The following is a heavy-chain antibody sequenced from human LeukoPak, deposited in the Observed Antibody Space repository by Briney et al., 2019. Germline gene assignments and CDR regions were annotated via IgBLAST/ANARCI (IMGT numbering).Heavy chain of an antibody. CDR1: GGSISSYY. J-gene: IGHJ5*02. V-gene: IGHV4-59*12. Sequence: SETLSLTCTVSGGSISSYYWSWIRQPPGKGLEWIGSIYYRGETYYNPSLKSRVTISIDTSRNQFSLKLTSVTAADTAVYYCVRDVPPHYSHNRGHNWFDPWGQGTLVTVSS. CDR3: VRDVPPHYSHNRGHNWFDP. D-gene: IGHD2/OR15-2a*01. CDR2: IYYRGET.